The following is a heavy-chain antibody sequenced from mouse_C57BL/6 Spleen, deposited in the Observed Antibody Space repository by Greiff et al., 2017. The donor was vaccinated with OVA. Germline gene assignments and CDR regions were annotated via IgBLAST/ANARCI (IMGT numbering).Heavy chain of an antibody. CDR1: GYAFSSSW. CDR3: ARWVSYWYFDV. CDR2: IYPGDGDT. J-gene: IGHJ1*03. Sequence: SGPELVKPGASVKISCKASGYAFSSSWMNWVKQRPGKGLEWIGRIYPGDGDTNYNGKFKGKATLTADKSSSTAYMQLSSLTSEDSAVYFCARWVSYWYFDVWGTGTTVTVSS. V-gene: IGHV1-82*01.